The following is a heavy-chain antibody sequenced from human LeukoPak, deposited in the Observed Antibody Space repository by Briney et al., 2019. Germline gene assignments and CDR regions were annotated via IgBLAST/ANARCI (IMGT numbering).Heavy chain of an antibody. CDR3: ARAETTVTTIDY. V-gene: IGHV1-2*02. D-gene: IGHD4-17*01. CDR2: INPNSGGT. J-gene: IGHJ4*02. Sequence: ASVKVSCKASGYTFTGYYMHWVRQARGQGLEWMGWINPNSGGTNYAQKFQGRVTMTRDTSISTAYMELSRLRSDDTAVYYCARAETTVTTIDYWGQGTLVTVSS. CDR1: GYTFTGYY.